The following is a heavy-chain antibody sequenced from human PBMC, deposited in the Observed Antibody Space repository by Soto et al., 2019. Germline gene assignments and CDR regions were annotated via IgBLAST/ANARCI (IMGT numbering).Heavy chain of an antibody. CDR1: GGTFSSYA. CDR3: ARDKGCSSTSCRRRYYFDY. D-gene: IGHD2-2*01. V-gene: IGHV1-69*13. Sequence: ASVKVSCKASGGTFSSYAISWVRQAPGQGLEWMGGIIPIFGTANYAQKFQGRVTITADESTSTAYMELSSLRSEDTAVYYCARDKGCSSTSCRRRYYFDYWGQGTLVTVSS. J-gene: IGHJ4*02. CDR2: IIPIFGTA.